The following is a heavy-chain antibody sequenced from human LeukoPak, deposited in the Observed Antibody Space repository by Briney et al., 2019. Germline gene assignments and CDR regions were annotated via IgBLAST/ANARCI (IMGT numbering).Heavy chain of an antibody. CDR3: ARGDTAMVRLFY. CDR1: SASITSSPYF. Sequence: SETLSLTCTVSSASITSSPYFWGWIRQSPGKGLEWIGEINHSGSTNYNPSLKSRVTISVDTSKNQFSLNLSSVTAADTAVYYCARGDTAMVRLFYWGQGTLVTVSS. J-gene: IGHJ4*02. D-gene: IGHD5-18*01. V-gene: IGHV4-39*07. CDR2: INHSGST.